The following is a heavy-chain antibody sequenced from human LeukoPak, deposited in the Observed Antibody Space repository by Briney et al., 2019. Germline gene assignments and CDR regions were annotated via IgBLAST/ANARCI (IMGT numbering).Heavy chain of an antibody. J-gene: IGHJ3*01. V-gene: IGHV4-4*02. CDR2: IHRSGTT. CDR3: AKTRPGSNTFDL. D-gene: IGHD2/OR15-2a*01. CDR1: GGSISSKSW. Sequence: SETLSLTCAVSGGSISSKSWWSWVRQAPGRGLEWIGEIHRSGTTNYSPSLTSRATLSVDTSKNQLSLKVDSVTAADTAVYYCAKTRPGSNTFDLWGQGTMVTVSS.